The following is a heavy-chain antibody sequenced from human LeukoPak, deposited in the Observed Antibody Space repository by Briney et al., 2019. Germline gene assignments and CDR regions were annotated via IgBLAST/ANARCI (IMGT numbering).Heavy chain of an antibody. CDR3: AKIPWIVGASYFFDY. V-gene: IGHV3-23*01. D-gene: IGHD1-26*01. CDR1: GFTFSNYA. Sequence: GGSLRLSCAASGFTFSNYAMSWVRQAPGKGLEWVSASSGSGGSAYYTDSVKGRFTISRDNSKNTLFLQMNSLRAEDTAVYYCAKIPWIVGASYFFDYWGQGTLVTVSS. J-gene: IGHJ4*02. CDR2: SSGSGGSA.